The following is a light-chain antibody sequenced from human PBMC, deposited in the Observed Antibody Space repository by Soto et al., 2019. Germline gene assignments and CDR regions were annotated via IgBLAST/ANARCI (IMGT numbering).Light chain of an antibody. V-gene: IGKV3-20*01. J-gene: IGKJ3*01. Sequence: EIVWTQSPGTLSLSPGEGATVSCRVSQSINSKSLVWYQRKFGQAPRLLIYNTSSRATGIPDRFSGSGSGTDFTLSISRLEPEYFAVYYCQHYGGSFIFGPGTKVDFK. CDR3: QHYGGSFI. CDR2: NTS. CDR1: QSINSKS.